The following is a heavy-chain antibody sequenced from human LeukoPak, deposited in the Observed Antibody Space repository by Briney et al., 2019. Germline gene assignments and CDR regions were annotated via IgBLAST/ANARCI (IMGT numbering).Heavy chain of an antibody. CDR1: GFTFSSYS. J-gene: IGHJ3*02. CDR3: ASPLHLGELSSDAFDI. CDR2: ISISSSYI. V-gene: IGHV3-21*01. Sequence: PGGSLRLSCAASGFTFSSYSMNWVRQAPGKGLEWVSSISISSSYIYYADSVKGRFTISRDNAKNSLYLQMNSLRAEDTAVYYCASPLHLGELSSDAFDIWGQGTMVTVSS. D-gene: IGHD3-16*02.